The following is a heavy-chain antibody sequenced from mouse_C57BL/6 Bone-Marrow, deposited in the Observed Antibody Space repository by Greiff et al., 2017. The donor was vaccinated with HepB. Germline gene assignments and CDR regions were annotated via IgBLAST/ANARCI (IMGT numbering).Heavy chain of an antibody. CDR3: ARSKANRDYFDY. J-gene: IGHJ2*01. V-gene: IGHV1-81*01. CDR2: IYPRSGNT. CDR1: GYTFTSYG. Sequence: QVQLQQSGAELARPGASVKLSCKASGYTFTSYGISWVKQRTGQGLEWIGEIYPRSGNTYYNEKFKGKATLTADKSSSTAYMELRSLTSEDSAVYFCARSKANRDYFDYWGQGTTLTVSS. D-gene: IGHD4-1*01.